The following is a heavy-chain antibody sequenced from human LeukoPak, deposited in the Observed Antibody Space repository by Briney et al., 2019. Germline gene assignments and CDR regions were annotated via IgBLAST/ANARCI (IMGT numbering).Heavy chain of an antibody. CDR1: GFTFSSYS. CDR2: ISSSSSYI. V-gene: IGHV3-21*01. J-gene: IGHJ4*02. CDR3: ARDLSPVVRASPMGY. Sequence: PGGSLRLSCAASGFTFSSYSMNWVRRAPGKGLEWVSSISSSSSYIYYADSVKGRFTISRDNAKNSLYLQMNSLRAEDTAVYYCARDLSPVVRASPMGYWGQGTLVTVSS. D-gene: IGHD3-10*01.